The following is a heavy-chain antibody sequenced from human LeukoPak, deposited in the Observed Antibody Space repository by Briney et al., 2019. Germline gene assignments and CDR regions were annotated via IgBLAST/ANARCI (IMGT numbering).Heavy chain of an antibody. V-gene: IGHV3-48*03. J-gene: IGHJ1*01. CDR3: VPPAAGLHRTISTEYLQD. D-gene: IGHD6-13*01. Sequence: GGSLSFSWQAAGLGLIGYDRYWFRQVQGLGLGWVAFIGTTGSTIDYAASMKGRFTISRDNGKSSVFLQMNSLIVEDTALYYCVPPAAGLHRTISTEYLQDWGQGTLVTVSS. CDR1: GLGLIGYD. CDR2: IGTTGSTI.